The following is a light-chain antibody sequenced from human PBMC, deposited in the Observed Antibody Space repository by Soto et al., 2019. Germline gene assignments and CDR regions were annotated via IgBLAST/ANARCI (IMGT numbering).Light chain of an antibody. Sequence: DIQMTQSPSTLSASVGDRVTITCRASQTISNWLAWYQQKPGKAPKLLIYKASTLESGVPSRFSGTGSGTEFTLTISSLQPDDSATYYCHQFGFSHTFGGGTKVEIK. V-gene: IGKV1-5*03. CDR1: QTISNW. CDR3: HQFGFSHT. J-gene: IGKJ4*01. CDR2: KAS.